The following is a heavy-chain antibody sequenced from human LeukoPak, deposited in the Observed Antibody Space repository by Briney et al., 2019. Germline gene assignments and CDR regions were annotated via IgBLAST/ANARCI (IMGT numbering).Heavy chain of an antibody. Sequence: GSLRLSCAASGFTFSSYSMNWVRQAPGKGLGWVSVISGSGGSTFYADSVKGRFTISRDNSKNTLYLQMNSLRAEDTAIYYCAKDLEDFGYWGQGTLVTVSS. CDR1: GFTFSSYS. CDR3: AKDLEDFGY. V-gene: IGHV3-23*01. CDR2: ISGSGGST. J-gene: IGHJ4*02. D-gene: IGHD3-3*01.